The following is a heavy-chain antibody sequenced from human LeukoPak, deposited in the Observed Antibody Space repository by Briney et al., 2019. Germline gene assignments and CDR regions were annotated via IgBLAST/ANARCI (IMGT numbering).Heavy chain of an antibody. CDR3: ARLHSSSWYSQGKAGMDV. CDR1: GGSISSYY. CDR2: IYYSGST. V-gene: IGHV4-59*01. D-gene: IGHD6-13*01. Sequence: SETLSLTCTVSGGSISSYYWSWIRQPPGKGLEWIEYIYYSGSTNYNPSLKSRVTISVDTSKNQFSLKLSSVTAADTAVYYCARLHSSSWYSQGKAGMDVWGQGTTVTVSS. J-gene: IGHJ6*02.